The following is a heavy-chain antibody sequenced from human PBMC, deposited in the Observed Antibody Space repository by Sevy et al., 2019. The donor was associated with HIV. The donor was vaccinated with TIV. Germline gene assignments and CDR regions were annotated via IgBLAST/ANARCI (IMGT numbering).Heavy chain of an antibody. J-gene: IGHJ3*01. CDR1: GFTFGDYY. Sequence: GCSLRLSCVGSGFTFGDYYISWIRQAPGKGLECVAYISSRSSFTNYTDSVRGRFTISRDNAKNEVFLQMNSLRAEDTGVYYCARGAYDVWGQGTTVTVSS. V-gene: IGHV3-11*06. CDR3: ARGAYDV. CDR2: ISSRSSFT.